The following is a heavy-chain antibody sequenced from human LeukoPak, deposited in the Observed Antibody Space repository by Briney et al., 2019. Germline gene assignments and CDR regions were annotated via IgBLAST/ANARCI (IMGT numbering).Heavy chain of an antibody. CDR2: IYYSGST. J-gene: IGHJ4*02. V-gene: IGHV4-59*11. Sequence: PSETLSLTCTVSGGSISSHYWSWIQQPPGKGLEWIGYIYYSGSTNYNPSLKSRVTISVDTSKNQFSLKLSSVTAADTAVYYCARGRGYSYGPTLYYFDYWGQGTLVTVSS. CDR3: ARGRGYSYGPTLYYFDY. CDR1: GGSISSHY. D-gene: IGHD5-18*01.